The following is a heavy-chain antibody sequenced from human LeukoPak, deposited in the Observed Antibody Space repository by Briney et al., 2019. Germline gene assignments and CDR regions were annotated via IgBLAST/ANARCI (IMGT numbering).Heavy chain of an antibody. CDR2: ISGGGNT. V-gene: IGHV3-23*01. CDR1: GFTFSSYD. D-gene: IGHD3-22*01. J-gene: IGHJ5*02. Sequence: GGSLRLSCAASGFTFSSYDMSWVRQAPGKGLDWVSGISGGGNTFYSDAVKGRFTISRDNAKNTLNLQMNSLRAEDTAVYYCARDLGQYYDTSDNWFDPWGQGTLVTVSS. CDR3: ARDLGQYYDTSDNWFDP.